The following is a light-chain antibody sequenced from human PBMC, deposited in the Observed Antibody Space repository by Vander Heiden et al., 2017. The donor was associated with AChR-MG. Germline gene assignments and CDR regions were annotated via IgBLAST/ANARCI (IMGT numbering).Light chain of an antibody. Sequence: QSALTQPASVSGSPGQSLTISCTGTRSDIGAYDYVSWYQQHPGKAHNLLIYDVNIRPSGVSNRFSGSKSDNAASLTISLLQAADEADYYCCSFTTSSTFVFGTGTKVTVL. J-gene: IGLJ1*01. V-gene: IGLV2-14*03. CDR3: CSFTTSSTFV. CDR2: DVN. CDR1: RSDIGAYDY.